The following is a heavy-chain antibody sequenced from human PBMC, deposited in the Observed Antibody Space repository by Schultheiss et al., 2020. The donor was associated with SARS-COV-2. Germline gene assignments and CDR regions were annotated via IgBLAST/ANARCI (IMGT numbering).Heavy chain of an antibody. V-gene: IGHV3-23*01. J-gene: IGHJ6*02. Sequence: GGSLRLSCAASGFTVSSNYMSWVRQAPGKGLEWVSAISGSGGSTYYADSVKGRFTISRDNSKNTLYLQMNSLRAEDTAVYYCAKMDGVHLTLEWLLYPYYYGMDVWGQGTTVTVSS. CDR3: AKMDGVHLTLEWLLYPYYYGMDV. CDR1: GFTVSSNY. CDR2: ISGSGGST. D-gene: IGHD3-3*01.